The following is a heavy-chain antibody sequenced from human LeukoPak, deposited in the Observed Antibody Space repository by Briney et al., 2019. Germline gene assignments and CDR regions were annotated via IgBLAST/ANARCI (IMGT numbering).Heavy chain of an antibody. J-gene: IGHJ4*02. D-gene: IGHD3-3*01. CDR3: AGVSYYDFWSGYPTDY. V-gene: IGHV3-74*01. CDR1: GFTFSSYW. CDR2: INSDGSST. Sequence: PGGSLRLSCAASGFTFSSYWMHWVRQAPGKGLVWVSRINSDGSSTSYADSVKGRFTISRDNAKNTLYLQMNSLRAEDTAVYYCAGVSYYDFWSGYPTDYWGQGTLVTVSS.